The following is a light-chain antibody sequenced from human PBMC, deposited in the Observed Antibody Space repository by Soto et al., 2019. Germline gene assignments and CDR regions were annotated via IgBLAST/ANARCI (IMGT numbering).Light chain of an antibody. CDR3: VSYTSSTTYG. Sequence: QSALTQPASVSDSPGQSITISCTGTSSDVGGSNFVSWYQQHPGKPPKPIIYEVANRPSGVSIRFFDSKPGSTASLIISRLQTEDEADYYCVSYTSSTTYGFGTGTKVTVL. CDR1: SSDVGGSNF. CDR2: EVA. J-gene: IGLJ1*01. V-gene: IGLV2-14*03.